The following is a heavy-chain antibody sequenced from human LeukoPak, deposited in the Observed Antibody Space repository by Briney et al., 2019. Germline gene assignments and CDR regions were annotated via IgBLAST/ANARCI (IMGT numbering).Heavy chain of an antibody. CDR2: ISYDGSNK. D-gene: IGHD3-9*01. CDR1: GFTFSSCA. V-gene: IGHV3-30*04. Sequence: GGSLRLSCAASGFTFSSCAMHWVRQAPGKGLEWVAVISYDGSNKYYADSVKGRFTISRDNSRNTLYLQMNSLRPEDTAVYYCAKDSDWANWFDPWGQGALVIVS. CDR3: AKDSDWANWFDP. J-gene: IGHJ5*02.